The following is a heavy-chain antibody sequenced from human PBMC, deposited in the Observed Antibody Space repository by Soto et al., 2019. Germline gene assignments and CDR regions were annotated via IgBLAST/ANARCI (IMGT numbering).Heavy chain of an antibody. CDR3: AKDIKWWQRNFDY. V-gene: IGHV3-9*01. CDR1: GFTFDDYA. Sequence: EVQLVESGGGLVQPGRSLRLSCAASGFTFDDYAMHWVRQAPGKGLEWVSGISWNSGSIGYADSVKGRFTISRDNAKNSLYLQMNSLRAEDTALYYCAKDIKWWQRNFDYWGQGTLVTVSS. J-gene: IGHJ4*02. CDR2: ISWNSGSI. D-gene: IGHD2-8*01.